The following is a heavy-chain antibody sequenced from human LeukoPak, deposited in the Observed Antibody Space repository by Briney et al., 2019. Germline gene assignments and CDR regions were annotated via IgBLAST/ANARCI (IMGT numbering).Heavy chain of an antibody. CDR3: ARGPYYFDTSGINDY. V-gene: IGHV4-59*12. CDR1: GGSISSYY. Sequence: SETLSLTCTVSGGSISSYYWSWIRQPPGKGLEWIGYIYYSGSTNYNPSLKSRVTISVDTSKNQFSLKLSSVTAADTAVYYCARGPYYFDTSGINDYWGQGTLVTVSS. D-gene: IGHD3-22*01. J-gene: IGHJ4*02. CDR2: IYYSGST.